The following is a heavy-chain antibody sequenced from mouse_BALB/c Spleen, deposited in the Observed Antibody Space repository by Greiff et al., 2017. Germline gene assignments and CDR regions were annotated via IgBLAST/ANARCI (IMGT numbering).Heavy chain of an antibody. D-gene: IGHD1-1*01. CDR1: GYTFTSYW. CDR2: INPSNGRT. Sequence: QVQLQQSGAELVKPGASVKLSCKASGYTFTSYWMHWVKQRPGQGLEWIGEINPSNGRTNYNEKFKSKATLTVDKSSSTAYMQLSSLTSEDSAVYYCARSGGSSYYAMDYWGQGTSVTVSS. J-gene: IGHJ4*01. V-gene: IGHV1S81*02. CDR3: ARSGGSSYYAMDY.